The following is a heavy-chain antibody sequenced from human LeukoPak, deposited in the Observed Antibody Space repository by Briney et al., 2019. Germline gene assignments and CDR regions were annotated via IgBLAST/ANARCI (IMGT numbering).Heavy chain of an antibody. CDR2: IYYSGST. J-gene: IGHJ4*02. CDR1: GGSISSYY. Sequence: SETLSLTCTVSGGSISSYYWSWIRQPPGKGLEWIGYIYYSGSTNYNPSLKSRVTISVDTSKNQFSLKLSSVTAADTAVYYCARAGRWLQLDYWGQGILVTVSS. D-gene: IGHD5-24*01. CDR3: ARAGRWLQLDY. V-gene: IGHV4-59*12.